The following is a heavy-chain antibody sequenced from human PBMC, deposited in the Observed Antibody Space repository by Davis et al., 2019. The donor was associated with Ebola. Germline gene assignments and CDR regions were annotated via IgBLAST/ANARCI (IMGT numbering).Heavy chain of an antibody. Sequence: SVKVSCKASGGTVGSYAISWVRQAPGQGLEYMGMIIPMFNTANYAQKFQGRVTITADESTSTAYMELSSLRSEDTAVYYCARWDPGSYHNWFDHWGQGTLVTVSS. CDR3: ARWDPGSYHNWFDH. J-gene: IGHJ5*02. D-gene: IGHD3-16*02. CDR2: IIPMFNTA. CDR1: GGTVGSYA. V-gene: IGHV1-69*13.